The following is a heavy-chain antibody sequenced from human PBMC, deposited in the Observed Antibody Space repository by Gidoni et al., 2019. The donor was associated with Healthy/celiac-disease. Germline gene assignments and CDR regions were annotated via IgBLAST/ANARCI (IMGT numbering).Heavy chain of an antibody. D-gene: IGHD3-22*01. V-gene: IGHV3-23*01. CDR3: AKDRGYYDSRGAGAFDI. CDR1: GFTSRSYA. CDR2: IRGSGGST. J-gene: IGHJ3*02. Sequence: EVQLLESGGGLVQPGGSLSLSCAASGFTSRSYAMSWVRQAPGKGLEWVSAIRGSGGSTYYADSVKGRFTISRDNSKNTLYLRMNSLRAEDTAVYYCAKDRGYYDSRGAGAFDIWGQGTMVTVSS.